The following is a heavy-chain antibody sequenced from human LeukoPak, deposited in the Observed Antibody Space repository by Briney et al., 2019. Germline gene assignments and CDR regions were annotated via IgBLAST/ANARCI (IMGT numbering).Heavy chain of an antibody. D-gene: IGHD7-27*01. CDR1: GGTISSYY. J-gene: IGHJ4*02. Sequence: RPSETLSLTCTVSGGTISSYYWSWIRQPPGKGLEWVGYIYYSGSTNYNPSLRSRVTTTVDTSYKEFSLKLSSVTAADTAVYYCARELWDRTGHYFDYWGQGTLVTVSS. V-gene: IGHV4-59*01. CDR3: ARELWDRTGHYFDY. CDR2: IYYSGST.